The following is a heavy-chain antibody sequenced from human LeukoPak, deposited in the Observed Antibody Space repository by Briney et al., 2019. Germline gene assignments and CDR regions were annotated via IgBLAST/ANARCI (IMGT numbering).Heavy chain of an antibody. J-gene: IGHJ4*02. Sequence: SETLSLTCTVSGGSISSSTYYWAWIRQSPGTGLDWIGTIYYSGSTSYSPSLKSRVTISVDTSKNQFSLKLRSVTAADTAVYYCARLGCSGRSCFSAWDEYWGQGTLVTVSS. D-gene: IGHD2-15*01. CDR2: IYYSGST. V-gene: IGHV4-39*01. CDR1: GGSISSSTYY. CDR3: ARLGCSGRSCFSAWDEY.